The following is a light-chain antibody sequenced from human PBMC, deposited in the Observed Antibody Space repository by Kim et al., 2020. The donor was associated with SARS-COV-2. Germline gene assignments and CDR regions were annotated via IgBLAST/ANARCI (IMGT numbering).Light chain of an antibody. V-gene: IGKV1-8*01. CDR3: QQYYSYPLT. CDR1: QGINSY. Sequence: ASTRYRVTNSCRARQGINSYLAWYQQKPGQAPKLLIYAASTLQSGVPSRFSGSGSGTDFTLTISCLQSEDVATYYCQQYYSYPLTFGGGTKVDIK. CDR2: AAS. J-gene: IGKJ4*02.